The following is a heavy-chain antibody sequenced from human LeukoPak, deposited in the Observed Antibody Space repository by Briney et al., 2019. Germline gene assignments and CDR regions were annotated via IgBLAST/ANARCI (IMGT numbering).Heavy chain of an antibody. CDR1: GFTFSSYA. Sequence: GGSLRLSCAASGFTFSSYAMSWVRQAPGKGLEWVSAISGSGGSTYYADSVKGRFTISRDNSENTLYLQMNSLRAEDTAVYYCAKAPDYRMIFDYWDQGTLVTVSS. CDR2: ISGSGGST. V-gene: IGHV3-23*01. D-gene: IGHD4-11*01. J-gene: IGHJ4*02. CDR3: AKAPDYRMIFDY.